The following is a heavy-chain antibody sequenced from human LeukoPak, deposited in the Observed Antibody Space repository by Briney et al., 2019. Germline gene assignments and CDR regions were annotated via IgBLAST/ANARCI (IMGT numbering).Heavy chain of an antibody. CDR3: AKDLIWFGEFNFDY. J-gene: IGHJ4*02. Sequence: PGGSLRLSCAASGFTFSSYAMSWVRQAPGKGLEWVSAISGSGGSTYYADSVKGRFTISRDSSKNTLYLQMNSLRAEDTAVYYCAKDLIWFGEFNFDYWGQGTLVTVSS. CDR1: GFTFSSYA. V-gene: IGHV3-23*01. CDR2: ISGSGGST. D-gene: IGHD3-10*01.